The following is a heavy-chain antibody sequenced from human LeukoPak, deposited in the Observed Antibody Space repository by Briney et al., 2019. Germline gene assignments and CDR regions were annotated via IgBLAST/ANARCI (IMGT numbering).Heavy chain of an antibody. CDR3: AATIKRDYGDTVLNY. CDR1: GDSISSYY. J-gene: IGHJ4*02. Sequence: PSETLSLTCTVPGDSISSYYWSWIRQPPGKGLEWIAYMHNGVHTNYNPSLKSRVTISGDTSENQFSLKLTSVTAADTAVYFCAATIKRDYGDTVLNYWGQGTLVTVSS. CDR2: MHNGVHT. V-gene: IGHV4-59*01. D-gene: IGHD4/OR15-4a*01.